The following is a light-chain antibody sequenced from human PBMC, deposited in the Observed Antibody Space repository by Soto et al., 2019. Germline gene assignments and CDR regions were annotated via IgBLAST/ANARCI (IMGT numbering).Light chain of an antibody. J-gene: IGKJ4*01. V-gene: IGKV3-20*01. CDR1: QSVPSNY. CDR2: GSS. Sequence: EIVLMQSPGTLSLSPGERATLSCRASQSVPSNYLLWYQQKPGQAPRLLIYGSSRRATGIPDRFSGTGSGTDFSLTISRLEPEDFAVYYCQQYGSSPRLSFGGGTKVEIK. CDR3: QQYGSSPRLS.